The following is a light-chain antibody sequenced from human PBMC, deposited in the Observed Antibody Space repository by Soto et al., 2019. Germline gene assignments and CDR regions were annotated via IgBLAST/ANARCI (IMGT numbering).Light chain of an antibody. CDR1: SSDVGGYNF. Sequence: QSALTQPRSVSGSPGQTVTISCTGTSSDVGGYNFVSWYQQHPGKAPKLMIYDVTKRSSGVPDRFSGFKSGNTASLAISGLQAEDEADYYCCSYAGTYTLVFGGGTKVTVL. J-gene: IGLJ3*02. V-gene: IGLV2-11*01. CDR3: CSYAGTYTLV. CDR2: DVT.